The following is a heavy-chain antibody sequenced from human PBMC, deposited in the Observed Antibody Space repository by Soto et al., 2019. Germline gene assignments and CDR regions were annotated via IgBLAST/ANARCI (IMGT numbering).Heavy chain of an antibody. Sequence: SETLFLTRSIFCYSDTSHYLTWIRQSPEKGLEWIGYMHYTGSTNYNPSLKSRVTISVDTSKNQFSLKLSSVTAADTAVYYCARTATVTIYPRYYYYYMDVWGKGTTVTVSS. CDR3: ARTATVTIYPRYYYYYMDV. D-gene: IGHD4-17*01. J-gene: IGHJ6*03. CDR1: CYSDTSHY. V-gene: IGHV4-59*02. CDR2: MHYTGST.